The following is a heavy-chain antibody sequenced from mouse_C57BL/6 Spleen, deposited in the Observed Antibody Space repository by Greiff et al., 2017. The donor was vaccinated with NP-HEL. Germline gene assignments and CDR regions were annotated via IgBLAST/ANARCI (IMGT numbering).Heavy chain of an antibody. Sequence: VKLQESGAELVKPGASVKISCKASGYAFSSYWMNWVKQRPGKGLEWIGQIYPGDGDTNYNGKFKGKATLTADKSSSTAYMQLSSLTSEDSAVYFCARDDYVAYWGQGTLVTVSA. CDR1: GYAFSSYW. V-gene: IGHV1-80*01. D-gene: IGHD2-4*01. J-gene: IGHJ3*01. CDR2: IYPGDGDT. CDR3: ARDDYVAY.